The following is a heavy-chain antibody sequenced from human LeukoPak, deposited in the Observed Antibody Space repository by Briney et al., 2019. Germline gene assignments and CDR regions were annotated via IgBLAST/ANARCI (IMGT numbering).Heavy chain of an antibody. CDR3: ATEGVGRVPHDAFEK. CDR2: TRNKVNSYTT. V-gene: IGHV3-72*01. D-gene: IGHD3-3*01. J-gene: IGHJ3*02. Sequence: PGGSLRLSCAASGFTFSDHYMDWVRQAPGKGLEWVGRTRNKVNSYTTEYAASVKGRFTISRDDSKNSLYLQMNNLRADDAAVYYCATEGVGRVPHDAFEKWGQGTMVTVSS. CDR1: GFTFSDHY.